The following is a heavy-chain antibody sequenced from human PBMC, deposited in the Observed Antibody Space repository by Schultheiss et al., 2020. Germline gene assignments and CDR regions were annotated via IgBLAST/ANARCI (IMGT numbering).Heavy chain of an antibody. CDR1: GGSISSSSYS. V-gene: IGHV4-39*07. Sequence: SETLSLTCTVSGGSISSSSYSWGWIRQPPGKGLEWIGTIYYSGSTYYNPSLKSRVTISVDTSKNQFSLKLSSVTAADTAVYYCARVTTVTTYFDYWGQGTLVNVS. J-gene: IGHJ4*02. CDR2: IYYSGST. D-gene: IGHD4-11*01. CDR3: ARVTTVTTYFDY.